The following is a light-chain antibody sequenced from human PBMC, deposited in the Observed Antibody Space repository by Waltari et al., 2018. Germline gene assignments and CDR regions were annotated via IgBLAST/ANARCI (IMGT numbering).Light chain of an antibody. Sequence: IVMTQSPDSLPVSLGERVTINCKSRQSVLSSSNNRNYLAWYQQKPGQPPKLLIYWVSTRKSGVPDRFSGSGSASDFTLTISNLQAEDVAVYFCQQYYVTPPTFGQGTRLEIK. J-gene: IGKJ5*01. CDR1: QSVLSSSNNRNY. CDR2: WVS. CDR3: QQYYVTPPT. V-gene: IGKV4-1*01.